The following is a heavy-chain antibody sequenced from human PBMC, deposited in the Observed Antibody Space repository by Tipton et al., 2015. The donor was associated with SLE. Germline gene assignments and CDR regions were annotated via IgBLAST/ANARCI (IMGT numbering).Heavy chain of an antibody. CDR1: GGSIRSSSNH. CDR3: SRHWGSIAARRRWFDP. Sequence: TLSLTCTVSGGSIRSSSNHWGWIRQPPGKGLEWIGSVYYSGSTYYNPSLKSRVTISVDTSKNQLSLSLASLTAADTATYFCSRHWGSIAARRRWFDPWGQGTLVTVSS. J-gene: IGHJ5*02. V-gene: IGHV4-39*07. D-gene: IGHD6-6*01. CDR2: VYYSGST.